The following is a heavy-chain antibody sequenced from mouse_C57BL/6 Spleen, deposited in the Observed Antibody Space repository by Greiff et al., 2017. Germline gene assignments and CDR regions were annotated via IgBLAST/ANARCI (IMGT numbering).Heavy chain of an antibody. Sequence: VKLVESGAELARPGASVKLSCKASGYTFTSYGISWVKQRTGQGLEWIGEIYPRSGNTYYNEKFKGKATLTADKSSSTAYMELRSLTSEDSAVYFCARGTASAYFDYWGQGTTLTVSS. CDR2: IYPRSGNT. J-gene: IGHJ2*01. CDR1: GYTFTSYG. D-gene: IGHD3-3*01. CDR3: ARGTASAYFDY. V-gene: IGHV1-81*01.